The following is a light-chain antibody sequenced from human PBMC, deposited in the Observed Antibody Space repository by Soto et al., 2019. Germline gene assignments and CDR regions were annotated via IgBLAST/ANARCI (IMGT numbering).Light chain of an antibody. J-gene: IGLJ1*01. CDR3: GAWDGSLRLYV. CDR1: SSNIGNNY. CDR2: DSN. Sequence: QSVLTQPPSVSAAPGQTVTISCSGSSSNIGNNYVSWYQQLPGAAPKLLTYDSNKRPSGIPERFSASKSGTSATLGITGLQTGDEADYYCGAWDGSLRLYVFGTGTKVTVL. V-gene: IGLV1-51*01.